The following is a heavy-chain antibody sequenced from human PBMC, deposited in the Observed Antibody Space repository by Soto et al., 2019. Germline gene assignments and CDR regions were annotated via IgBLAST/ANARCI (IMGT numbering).Heavy chain of an antibody. CDR1: GYTLTTYG. Sequence: QVQLVQSGAEVKKPGASVQVSCKAAGYTLTTYGVSWVRQAPGQGLEWVGWISAYNDHTNYAQKFQGRVTMTTDTSTSTAYMELRSLRSDDTAVYYCARGTSFDYWGQGTLVTVAS. CDR2: ISAYNDHT. D-gene: IGHD1-1*01. CDR3: ARGTSFDY. V-gene: IGHV1-18*01. J-gene: IGHJ4*02.